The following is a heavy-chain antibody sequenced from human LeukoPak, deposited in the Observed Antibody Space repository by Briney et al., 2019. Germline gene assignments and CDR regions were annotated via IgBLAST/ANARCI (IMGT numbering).Heavy chain of an antibody. CDR3: ARGSLSGRAFDL. CDR2: IYTGGTT. CDR1: EFTVISNY. V-gene: IGHV3-53*01. Sequence: GGSLRLSCAASEFTVISNYMSWVRQAPGKGLEWVSIIYTGGTTSYADSVKGRFTVSRDDFKNTLSLQMNSLRAEDTAVYYCARGSLSGRAFDLWGQGTMVTVSP. J-gene: IGHJ3*01.